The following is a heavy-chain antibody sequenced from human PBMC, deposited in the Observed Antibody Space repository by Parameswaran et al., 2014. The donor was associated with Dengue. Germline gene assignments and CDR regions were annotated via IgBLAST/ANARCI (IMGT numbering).Heavy chain of an antibody. J-gene: IGHJ6*02. Sequence: VRQMPGKGLEWVSYISSSSSYTNYADSVKGRFTISRDNAKNSLYLQMNSLRAEDTAVYYCARDLRTSYYYYGMDVWGQGTTVTVSS. V-gene: IGHV3-11*06. D-gene: IGHD4-17*01. CDR2: ISSSSSYT. CDR3: ARDLRTSYYYYGMDV.